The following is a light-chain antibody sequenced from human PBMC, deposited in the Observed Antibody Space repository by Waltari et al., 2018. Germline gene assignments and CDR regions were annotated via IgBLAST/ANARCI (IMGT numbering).Light chain of an antibody. CDR3: QQSFSASALT. CDR2: GAF. Sequence: DIQMTQSPSSLSASIGDRATIACRASQNIGTYLSWYQQKPGRAPKLLIYGAFNLQSGVPSRFSGSGSGTGFTLTISSLQPEDFATYYCQQSFSASALTFGGGTKVEIK. J-gene: IGKJ4*01. CDR1: QNIGTY. V-gene: IGKV1-39*01.